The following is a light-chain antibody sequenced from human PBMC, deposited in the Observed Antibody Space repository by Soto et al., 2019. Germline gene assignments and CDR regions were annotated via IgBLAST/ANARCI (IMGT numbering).Light chain of an antibody. CDR3: QHLGT. J-gene: IGKJ5*01. V-gene: IGKV3-11*01. CDR1: QSVRSN. Sequence: EIVLTQSPATLSLSPGERVTLSCRASQSVRSNLALYQQKPGQAPRLLIYDASNRATGIPARFSGSESGTDFTLTISSLESEDFALYYCQHLGTFGQGTRLESK. CDR2: DAS.